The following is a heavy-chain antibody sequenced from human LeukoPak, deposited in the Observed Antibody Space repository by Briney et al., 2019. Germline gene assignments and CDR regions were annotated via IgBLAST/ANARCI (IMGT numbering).Heavy chain of an antibody. V-gene: IGHV3-7*05. Sequence: GGSLRLSCAASGFTFSGYWMSWVRQAPGKGLEWVANINQDGREKYYVDSVKGRFTISRDNAKNSLYLQMNSLRAEDTAVYYCARAWGIVGGTSDYWGQGTLVTVSS. J-gene: IGHJ4*02. D-gene: IGHD1-26*01. CDR2: INQDGREK. CDR1: GFTFSGYW. CDR3: ARAWGIVGGTSDY.